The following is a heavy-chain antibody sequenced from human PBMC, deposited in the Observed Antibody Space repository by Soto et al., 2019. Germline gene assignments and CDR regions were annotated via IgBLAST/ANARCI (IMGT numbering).Heavy chain of an antibody. D-gene: IGHD5-18*01. CDR2: IYYSGST. CDR1: GGSISSYY. V-gene: IGHV4-59*08. J-gene: IGHJ4*02. Sequence: QVQLQESGPGLVKPSETLSLTCTVSGGSISSYYWSWIRQTPGKGLEWIGYIYYSGSTNYNPSLKRRVTISVDTSNNQFSLKLSSVTAADTAVYYCARRYGSCFDYWVQGTLVTVSS. CDR3: ARRYGSCFDY.